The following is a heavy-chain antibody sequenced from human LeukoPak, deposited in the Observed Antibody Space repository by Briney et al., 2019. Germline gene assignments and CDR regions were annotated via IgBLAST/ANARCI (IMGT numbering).Heavy chain of an antibody. CDR2: FYVGGAT. D-gene: IGHD5-24*01. V-gene: IGHV3-53*01. Sequence: PGGSLRLSCAVSGFSVTNNYMSWVRQAPGKGLEWVSAFYVGGATYYADSVKGRFTISRDNSENTLYLQMKSLRAEDTAVYYCARGDGYNFFDYWRQGTLVTVSS. CDR1: GFSVTNNY. J-gene: IGHJ4*02. CDR3: ARGDGYNFFDY.